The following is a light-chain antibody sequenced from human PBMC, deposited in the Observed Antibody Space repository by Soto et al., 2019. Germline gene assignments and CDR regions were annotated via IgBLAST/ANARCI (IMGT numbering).Light chain of an antibody. CDR1: SSDVGKYDY. CDR3: AAWDDRLSGLV. CDR2: EVS. V-gene: IGLV2-8*01. J-gene: IGLJ2*01. Sequence: QSALTQPPSASGSPGQSVTISCTGTSSDVGKYDYVSWFQHHPGKAPKLIIYEVSKRPSGVPDRISGSKSGTSASLAISGLRSEDEADYYCAAWDDRLSGLVFGRGTKLTVL.